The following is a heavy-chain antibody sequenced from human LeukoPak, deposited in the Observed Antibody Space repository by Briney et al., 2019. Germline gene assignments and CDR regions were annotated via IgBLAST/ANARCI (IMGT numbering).Heavy chain of an antibody. D-gene: IGHD1-1*01. CDR3: ARCTTGKTFGSLREIKKSREIDY. V-gene: IGHV3-23*01. Sequence: PGGSLRLSCAASGFSFSSYGMSWVRQAPGKGLEWVSGISDSGDSTYYADSVKGRFTISRDISKNSLFLQMDSLRGEDTAVYYCARCTTGKTFGSLREIKKSREIDYWGQGTLVTVSS. CDR2: ISDSGDST. J-gene: IGHJ4*02. CDR1: GFSFSSYG.